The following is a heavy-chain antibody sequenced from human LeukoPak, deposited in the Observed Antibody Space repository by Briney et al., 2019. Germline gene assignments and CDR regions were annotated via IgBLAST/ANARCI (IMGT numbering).Heavy chain of an antibody. CDR2: ISYDGSEK. Sequence: GRSLRLSREASAFTFSSYGMHWVRQAPGKGLEWVAIISYDGSEKFYADSVKGRFTISRDNSKNTLYLQMDSLRAEDAAVYYCAASWMMAPSGHYYGVAFWGQGTTVTVSS. CDR1: AFTFSSYG. V-gene: IGHV3-30*03. CDR3: AASWMMAPSGHYYGVAF. J-gene: IGHJ6*02. D-gene: IGHD5-24*01.